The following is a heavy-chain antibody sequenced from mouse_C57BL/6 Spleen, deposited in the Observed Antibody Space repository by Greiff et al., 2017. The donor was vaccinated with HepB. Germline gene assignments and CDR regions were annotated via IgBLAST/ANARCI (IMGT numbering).Heavy chain of an antibody. CDR3: TRDYYGYDVFAY. Sequence: EVKLVESGEGLVKPGGSLKLSCAASGFTFSSYAMSWVRQTPEKRLEWVAYISSGGDYIYYADTVKGRFTISRDNARNTLYLQMSSLKSEDTAMYYCTRDYYGYDVFAYWGQGTLVTVSA. CDR1: GFTFSSYA. CDR2: ISSGGDYI. J-gene: IGHJ3*01. V-gene: IGHV5-9-1*02. D-gene: IGHD2-2*01.